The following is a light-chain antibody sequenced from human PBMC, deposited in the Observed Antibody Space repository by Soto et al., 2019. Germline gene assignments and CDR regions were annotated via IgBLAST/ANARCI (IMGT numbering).Light chain of an antibody. Sequence: EIVLTHSPGTLSLSPVERATLSFSSSQSVSSSYLAWYQQKPGQAPRLLIYGASSRATGIPERFSGSGSGTDFTLTISRLEPEDFAVYYCQQYGSSFTWTFGQGTKVDIK. J-gene: IGKJ1*01. CDR2: GAS. CDR3: QQYGSSFTWT. CDR1: QSVSSSY. V-gene: IGKV3-20*01.